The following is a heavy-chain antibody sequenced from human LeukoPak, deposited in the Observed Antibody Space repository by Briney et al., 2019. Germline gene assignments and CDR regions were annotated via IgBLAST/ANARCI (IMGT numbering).Heavy chain of an antibody. CDR1: GFTFRSYW. D-gene: IGHD1-1*01. Sequence: GGSLRLSCAASGFTFRSYWMHWVRQAPGKGLMWVSHINTDGSNTNYADFAKGRFTISRDNAKNTLYLQMNSLRAEDTASYYCARDYNWGSDAFDLWGQGTMVIVST. V-gene: IGHV3-74*01. CDR2: INTDGSNT. J-gene: IGHJ3*01. CDR3: ARDYNWGSDAFDL.